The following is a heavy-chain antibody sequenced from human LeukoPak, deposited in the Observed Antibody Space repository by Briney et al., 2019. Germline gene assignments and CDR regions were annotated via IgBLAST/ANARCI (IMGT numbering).Heavy chain of an antibody. CDR3: ARGSMSYYFDY. Sequence: SETLSLTCTVSGGSICSYYWSWIRQPPGKGLEWIGYIYYSGSTNYNPSLKSRVTISEDTSKNQFSLKLSSVTAADTAVYYCARGSMSYYFDYWGQGTLVTVSS. CDR2: IYYSGST. D-gene: IGHD2/OR15-2a*01. V-gene: IGHV4-59*01. J-gene: IGHJ4*02. CDR1: GGSICSYY.